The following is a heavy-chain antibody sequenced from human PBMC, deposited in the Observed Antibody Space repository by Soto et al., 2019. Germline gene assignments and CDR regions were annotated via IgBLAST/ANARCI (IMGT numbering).Heavy chain of an antibody. CDR3: ARDGSTSRYGGRGWFDP. Sequence: QVQLQQWGAGLLKPSETLSLTCAVYGGSFSGYYWSWIRQPPGKGLEWIGEINHSGSTNYNPSLKSRVTISVDTSKNQFSLKLSSVTAADTAVYYCARDGSTSRYGGRGWFDPWGQGTLVTVSS. J-gene: IGHJ5*02. V-gene: IGHV4-34*01. D-gene: IGHD2-2*01. CDR2: INHSGST. CDR1: GGSFSGYY.